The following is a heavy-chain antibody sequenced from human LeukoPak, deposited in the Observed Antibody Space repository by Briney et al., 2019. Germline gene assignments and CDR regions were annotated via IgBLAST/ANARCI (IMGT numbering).Heavy chain of an antibody. J-gene: IGHJ4*02. Sequence: GGSLRLSCAASGFTFSSYAMSWVRQAPGKGLEWVSGIRGSGDSTYYADPVKGRFTISRDNSKNTLYLQMISLRVEDTAVYYCAKASSGYGGLSEFWGQGILVTVSS. CDR2: IRGSGDST. V-gene: IGHV3-23*01. CDR1: GFTFSSYA. CDR3: AKASSGYGGLSEF. D-gene: IGHD5-12*01.